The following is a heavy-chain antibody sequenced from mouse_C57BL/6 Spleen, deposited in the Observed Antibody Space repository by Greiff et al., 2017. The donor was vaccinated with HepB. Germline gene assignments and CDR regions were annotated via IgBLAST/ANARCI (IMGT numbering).Heavy chain of an antibody. CDR3: ARHETAQATFAY. D-gene: IGHD3-2*02. J-gene: IGHJ3*01. CDR2: ISNGGGST. V-gene: IGHV5-12*01. CDR1: GFTFSDYY. Sequence: EVQGVESGGGLVQPGGSLKLSCAASGFTFSDYYMYWVRQTPEKRLEWVAYISNGGGSTYYPDTVKGRFTISRDNAKNTLYLQMSRLKSEDTAMYYCARHETAQATFAYWGQGTLVTVSA.